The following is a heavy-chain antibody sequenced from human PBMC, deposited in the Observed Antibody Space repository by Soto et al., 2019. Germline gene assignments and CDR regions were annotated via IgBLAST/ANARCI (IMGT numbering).Heavy chain of an antibody. V-gene: IGHV4-30-4*01. J-gene: IGHJ2*01. CDR1: GASINNNDYY. D-gene: IGHD3-22*01. Sequence: QLQESGPGLVKPSQTLSLTCTVSGASINNNDYYWSWIRQTPGKGLEWIGYVYYSGTTDYIPSLKSRLSMSIDKSQNQFTLKLNSVTAADTAXXXXXRMSYFYDKWYFDLWGRGTLVTVSS. CDR2: VYYSGTT. CDR3: XRMSYFYDKWYFDL.